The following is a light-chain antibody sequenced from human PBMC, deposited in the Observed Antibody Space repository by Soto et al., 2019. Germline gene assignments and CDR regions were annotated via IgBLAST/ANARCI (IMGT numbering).Light chain of an antibody. J-gene: IGKJ5*01. CDR3: QQAYNHPVT. V-gene: IGKV1-39*01. CDR1: QNINTR. Sequence: DIQMTQSPSSLSASVGDRVSITCRASQNINTRLNWFQQRPGEVPNLLIYAASTLHSGVPSRFSGSGYGTDFPLTISSLQPEDFATYYCQQAYNHPVTFGQGTRLDIK. CDR2: AAS.